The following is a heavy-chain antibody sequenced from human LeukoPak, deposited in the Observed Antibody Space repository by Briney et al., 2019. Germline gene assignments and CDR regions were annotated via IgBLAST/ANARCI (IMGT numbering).Heavy chain of an antibody. J-gene: IGHJ4*02. D-gene: IGHD3-10*01. CDR2: IIPIFGTA. V-gene: IGHV1-69*06. CDR3: AREIMVRGVISRYFDY. Sequence: AVKVSCKASGGTFSSYAISWLRQAPGQGLEWMGGIIPIFGTANYAQKFQGRVTITADKSTSTAYMELSSLRSEDTAVYYCAREIMVRGVISRYFDYWGQGTLVTVSS. CDR1: GGTFSSYA.